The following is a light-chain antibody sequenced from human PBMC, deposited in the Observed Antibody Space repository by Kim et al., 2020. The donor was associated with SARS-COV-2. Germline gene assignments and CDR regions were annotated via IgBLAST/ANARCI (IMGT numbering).Light chain of an antibody. J-gene: IGKJ5*01. CDR2: GAS. V-gene: IGKV3-15*01. CDR1: QSGSST. Sequence: VPRGERVTPSCRASQSGSSTLAWYQQKPGQAPRLLIYGASTRATGIPARFSGSGSGKEFTLTISSLQSEDFAVYYCQHYNNWPLTFGQGTQLEIK. CDR3: QHYNNWPLT.